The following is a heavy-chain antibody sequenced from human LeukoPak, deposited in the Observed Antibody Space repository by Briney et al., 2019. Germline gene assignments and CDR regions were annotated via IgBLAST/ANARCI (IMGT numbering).Heavy chain of an antibody. D-gene: IGHD3-22*01. J-gene: IGHJ4*02. V-gene: IGHV3-21*01. CDR1: GFTFSSYS. Sequence: GGSLRLSCAASGFTFSSYSMNWVRQAPGKGLEWVSSISSSSSYIYYADSVKGRFTISRDNSKNTLYLQMNSLRAEDTAVYYCARRNYDSSGYHYWGQGTLVTVSS. CDR2: ISSSSSYI. CDR3: ARRNYDSSGYHY.